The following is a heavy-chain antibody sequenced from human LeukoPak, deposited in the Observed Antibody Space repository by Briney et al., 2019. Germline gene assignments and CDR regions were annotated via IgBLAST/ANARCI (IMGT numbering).Heavy chain of an antibody. CDR1: GFTFSSYS. CDR3: AQKYSSSWSDYYYYYMDV. D-gene: IGHD6-13*01. J-gene: IGHJ6*03. Sequence: GGSLRLSCAASGFTFSSYSMNWVRQAPGKGLEWVSYISSSSTIYYADSVKGRFTISRDNAKNSLYLQMNSLRAEDTAVYYCAQKYSSSWSDYYYYYMDVWGKGTTVTVSS. V-gene: IGHV3-48*01. CDR2: ISSSSTI.